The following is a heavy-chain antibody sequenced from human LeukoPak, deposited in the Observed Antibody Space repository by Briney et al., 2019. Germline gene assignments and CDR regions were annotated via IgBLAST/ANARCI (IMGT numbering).Heavy chain of an antibody. D-gene: IGHD3-10*01. CDR2: IYYSGST. CDR1: GGSISSSSYY. CDR3: ARDSPMVRGVIGYFDL. V-gene: IGHV4-39*07. J-gene: IGHJ2*01. Sequence: SETLSLTCTVSGGSISSSSYYWGWIRQPPGKGLEWIGSIYYSGSTYYNPSLKSRVTISVDTSKNQFSLKLSSVTAADTAVYYCARDSPMVRGVIGYFDLWGRGTLVTVSS.